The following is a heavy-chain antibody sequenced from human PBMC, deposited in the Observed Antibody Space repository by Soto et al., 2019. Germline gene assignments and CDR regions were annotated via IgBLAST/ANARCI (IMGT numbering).Heavy chain of an antibody. CDR2: ISAYNGNT. CDR1: GYTFTSYG. J-gene: IGHJ4*02. Sequence: ASVKVSCKASGYTFTSYGISWVRQAPGQGLEWMGWISAYNGNTNYAQKLQGRVTMTTDTSTSTAYMELRSLRSDDTAVYYCARDRAIGYVWGSPRSRTERTLYYWGQGTLVTVSS. V-gene: IGHV1-18*01. CDR3: ARDRAIGYVWGSPRSRTERTLYY. D-gene: IGHD3-16*01.